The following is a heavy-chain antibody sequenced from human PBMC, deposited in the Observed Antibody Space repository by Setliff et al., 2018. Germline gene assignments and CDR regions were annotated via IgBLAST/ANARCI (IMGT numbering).Heavy chain of an antibody. CDR3: ARGRYWFAPNWFDP. D-gene: IGHD2-21*01. CDR1: GGSFSGYY. J-gene: IGHJ5*02. Sequence: SETLSRTCAVYGGSFSGYYWSWIRQHPGKGLEWIGYIYYSGSTYYNPSLKSRVTISVDTSKNQFSLKLSSVTAADTAVYYCARGRYWFAPNWFDPWGQGTLVTVSS. V-gene: IGHV4-31*11. CDR2: IYYSGST.